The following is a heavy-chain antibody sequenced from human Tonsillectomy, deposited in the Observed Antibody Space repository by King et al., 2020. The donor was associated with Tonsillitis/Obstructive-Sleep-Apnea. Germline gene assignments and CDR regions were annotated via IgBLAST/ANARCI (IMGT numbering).Heavy chain of an antibody. D-gene: IGHD2-2*01. V-gene: IGHV3-23*04. Sequence: VQLVESGGGLVQPGGSLRLSCAASGFTFTSYAMSWVRQAPGKGLEWVSAISGSGGSTYYADSVKGRFTISRDNSKNTLYLQMNSLRADDTAIYYCASYIVVVPAATTDNWFDHWGQGTLVTVSS. CDR2: ISGSGGST. CDR1: GFTFTSYA. J-gene: IGHJ5*02. CDR3: ASYIVVVPAATTDNWFDH.